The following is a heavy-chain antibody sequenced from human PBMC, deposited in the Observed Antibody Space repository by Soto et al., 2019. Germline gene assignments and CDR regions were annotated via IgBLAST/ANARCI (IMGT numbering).Heavy chain of an antibody. J-gene: IGHJ4*02. Sequence: QVQLVQSGSEVKKPGSSVRVSCKTSGGTFSIYTISWVRQAPGQGLEWMGRVLPFLDITSYSQRFQGRVTIXAXSXXTTAYRALSRLGSADPAVYYCARDRDNSNWPSVDSWGQGTLVAVSS. D-gene: IGHD6-13*01. CDR1: GGTFSIYT. V-gene: IGHV1-69*02. CDR3: ARDRDNSNWPSVDS. CDR2: VLPFLDIT.